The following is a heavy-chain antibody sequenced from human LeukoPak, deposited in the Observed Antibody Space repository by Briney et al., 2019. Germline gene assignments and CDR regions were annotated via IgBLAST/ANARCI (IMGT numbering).Heavy chain of an antibody. J-gene: IGHJ4*02. V-gene: IGHV1-18*01. CDR1: GYTFTSYD. Sequence: ASVKVSCKASGYTFTSYDINWVRQATGQGLEWMGWISAYNGNTNYAQKLQGRVTMTTDTSTSTAYMELRSLRSDDTAVYYCARDLRHYYDSSGYPTHDYWGQGTLVTVSS. CDR3: ARDLRHYYDSSGYPTHDY. CDR2: ISAYNGNT. D-gene: IGHD3-22*01.